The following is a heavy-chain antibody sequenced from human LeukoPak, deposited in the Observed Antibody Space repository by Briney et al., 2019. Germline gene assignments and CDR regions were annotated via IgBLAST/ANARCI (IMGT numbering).Heavy chain of an antibody. CDR1: GFTFSSYA. CDR3: ARDRGTAAAGKYYFDY. Sequence: GRSLRLSCAASGFTFSSYAMHWVRQAPGKGLEWVAVLPYDGSNKYYADSVKGRFTISRDNSKNTLYLQMNSLRAEDTAVYYCARDRGTAAAGKYYFDYWGQGTLVTVSS. J-gene: IGHJ4*02. CDR2: LPYDGSNK. D-gene: IGHD6-13*01. V-gene: IGHV3-30-3*01.